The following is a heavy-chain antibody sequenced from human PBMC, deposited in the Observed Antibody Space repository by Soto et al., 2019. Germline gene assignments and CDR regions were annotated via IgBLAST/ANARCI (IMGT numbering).Heavy chain of an antibody. CDR1: GYSFTSYW. CDR2: IYPGDSDT. J-gene: IGHJ6*02. D-gene: IGHD6-6*01. Sequence: GESLKISCKGSGYSFTSYWIGWVRQMPGKGLEWMGIIYPGDSDTRYSPSFQGQVTISADKSISTAYLQWSSLKASDTAMYYCARHLEAPSYGMDVWGQGTTVTVSS. CDR3: ARHLEAPSYGMDV. V-gene: IGHV5-51*01.